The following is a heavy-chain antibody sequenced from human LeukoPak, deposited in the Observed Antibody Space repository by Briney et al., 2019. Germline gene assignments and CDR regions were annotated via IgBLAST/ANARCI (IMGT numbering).Heavy chain of an antibody. D-gene: IGHD1-26*01. CDR3: ARAGVSGSYPYYFDY. CDR1: GFIFSNYG. CDR2: IRGNADTT. J-gene: IGHJ4*02. Sequence: GGTLRLSCAASGFIFSNYGMSWVRQAPGKGPEWVSGIRGNADTTYYADSVKGRFSIFRDNYKNMLYLQMNSLRAEDTAVYYCARAGVSGSYPYYFDYWGQGTLVTVSS. V-gene: IGHV3-23*01.